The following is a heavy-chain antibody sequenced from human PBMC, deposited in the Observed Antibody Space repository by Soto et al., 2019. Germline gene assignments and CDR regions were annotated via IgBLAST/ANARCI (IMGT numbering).Heavy chain of an antibody. Sequence: AASVKVSCKTSGYTFSAYYVHWARLAPGRGFQWLGWINPSNEITAFSQFFQGRVTMTRDTSTNTVHMELNSLTSDDTAVYYCMRGGWGDSPIDYWGQGTQVTVSS. V-gene: IGHV1-2*02. CDR1: GYTFSAYY. D-gene: IGHD2-15*01. J-gene: IGHJ4*02. CDR3: MRGGWGDSPIDY. CDR2: INPSNEIT.